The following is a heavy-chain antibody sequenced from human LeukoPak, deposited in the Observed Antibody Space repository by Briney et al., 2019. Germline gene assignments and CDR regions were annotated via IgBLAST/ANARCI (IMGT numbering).Heavy chain of an antibody. D-gene: IGHD3-22*01. J-gene: IGHJ4*02. CDR3: ARDLDYYDSSGYYSISY. Sequence: GGSLRLSCAASGFTVSSNYMSWVRQAPGKGLEWVWVIYSGGSTYYADSVKGRFAISRDNSKNTLYLQMNSLRAEDTAVYYCARDLDYYDSSGYYSISYWGQGTLVTVSS. CDR1: GFTVSSNY. V-gene: IGHV3-66*01. CDR2: IYSGGST.